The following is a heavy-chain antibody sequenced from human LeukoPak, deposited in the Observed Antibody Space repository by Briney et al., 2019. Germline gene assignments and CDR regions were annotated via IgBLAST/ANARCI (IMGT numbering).Heavy chain of an antibody. Sequence: GASVKVSCKASGYTFTSYDFNWLRQATGQGPEWMGWMNPNSGATGYAQKFQGRVTITADESTSTAYMELSSLRSEDTAVYYCARDIVVVPAAIRLRYWGQGTLVTVSS. V-gene: IGHV1-8*01. CDR3: ARDIVVVPAAIRLRY. CDR1: GYTFTSYD. CDR2: MNPNSGAT. J-gene: IGHJ4*02. D-gene: IGHD2-2*02.